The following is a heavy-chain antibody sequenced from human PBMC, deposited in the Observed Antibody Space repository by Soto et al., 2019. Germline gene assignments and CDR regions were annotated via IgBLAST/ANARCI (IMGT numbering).Heavy chain of an antibody. Sequence: GGSLRLSCAASGFTFSSYAMSWVRQAPGKGLEWVSAISGSGGSTYYADSVKGRFTISRDNSKNMLYLQMNSLRAEDTAVYYCAKGSTVTRSWILDYWGQGTLVTVSS. CDR1: GFTFSSYA. CDR2: ISGSGGST. V-gene: IGHV3-23*01. CDR3: AKGSTVTRSWILDY. D-gene: IGHD4-17*01. J-gene: IGHJ4*02.